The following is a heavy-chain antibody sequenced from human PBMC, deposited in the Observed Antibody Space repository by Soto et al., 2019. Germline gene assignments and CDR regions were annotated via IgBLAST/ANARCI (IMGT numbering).Heavy chain of an antibody. CDR1: GITFSSYA. CDR2: ISYDGSNK. D-gene: IGHD3-3*01. V-gene: IGHV3-30-3*01. J-gene: IGHJ4*02. Sequence: GGSLRLSCAASGITFSSYAMHWVRQAPGKGLEWVAVISYDGSNKYYADSVKGRFTISRDNSKNTLYLQMNSLRAEDTAVYYCARDLGYDSHSGYWGQGTLVTVSS. CDR3: ARDLGYDSHSGY.